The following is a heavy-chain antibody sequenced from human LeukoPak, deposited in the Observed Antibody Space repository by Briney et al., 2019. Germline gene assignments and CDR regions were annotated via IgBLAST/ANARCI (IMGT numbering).Heavy chain of an antibody. V-gene: IGHV3-7*01. Sequence: GGSLRLSCAASGFTFSSYWMSWVRQAPGKGLEWVANIKQDGSEKYYMDSVKGRFTISRDNAKNSLYLQMNSLRAEDTAVYYCARLADYHGSGSSDYWGQGTLVTVSS. CDR1: GFTFSSYW. CDR3: ARLADYHGSGSSDY. D-gene: IGHD3-10*01. CDR2: IKQDGSEK. J-gene: IGHJ4*02.